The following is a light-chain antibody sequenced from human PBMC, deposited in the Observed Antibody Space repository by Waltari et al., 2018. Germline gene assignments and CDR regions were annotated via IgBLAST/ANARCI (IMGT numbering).Light chain of an antibody. CDR1: QNINRW. J-gene: IGKJ4*01. CDR3: QQYDSYALT. CDR2: KAS. V-gene: IGKV1-5*03. Sequence: DIQMTQSPSTLSASVGDRVTITCRASQNINRWLAWNQQKPGAVPNLLIFKASSLKSGVPARFRGSGSGTEVTLTISSLQPDDFATYYCQQYDSYALTFGGGTKVEI.